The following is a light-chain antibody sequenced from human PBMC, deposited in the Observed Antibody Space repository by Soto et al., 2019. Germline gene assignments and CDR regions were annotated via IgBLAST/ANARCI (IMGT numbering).Light chain of an antibody. CDR3: SSYTTISTDV. Sequence: QSVLTQPASVSGSPGQSITISCTGTSSDVGGYNYVSWYQQHPGKAPKLIIYDVSNRPSGVSSRFSGSRSANTASLTISGLQAEDEADYYCSSYTTISTDVFGTGTKLTVL. V-gene: IGLV2-14*03. CDR2: DVS. J-gene: IGLJ1*01. CDR1: SSDVGGYNY.